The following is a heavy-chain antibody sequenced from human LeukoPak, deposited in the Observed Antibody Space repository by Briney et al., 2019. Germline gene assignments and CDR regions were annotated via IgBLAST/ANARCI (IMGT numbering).Heavy chain of an antibody. CDR2: IYYSGST. J-gene: IGHJ4*02. CDR3: ARAEQWLPDYYFDY. V-gene: IGHV4-59*01. D-gene: IGHD6-19*01. Sequence: PSENLSLTCTVSGGSISSYYWSWIRQPPGKGLAWIGYIYYSGSTNYNPSLKSRVTISVDTSKNQFSLKLSSVTAADAAVYYCARAEQWLPDYYFDYWGQGTLVTVSS. CDR1: GGSISSYY.